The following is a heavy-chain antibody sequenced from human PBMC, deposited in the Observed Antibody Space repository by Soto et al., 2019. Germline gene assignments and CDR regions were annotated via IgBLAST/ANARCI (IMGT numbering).Heavy chain of an antibody. D-gene: IGHD3-16*02. CDR2: IYYSGST. J-gene: IGHJ3*02. V-gene: IGHV4-59*08. CDR3: ARAGQYDYIWGSYRPGRVDAFDI. CDR1: GGSISSYY. Sequence: SETLSLTCTVSGGSISSYYWSWIRQPPGKGLEWIGYIYYSGSTNYNPSLKSRVTISVDTSKNQFSLKLSSVTAADTAVYYCARAGQYDYIWGSYRPGRVDAFDIWGQGTMVTVSS.